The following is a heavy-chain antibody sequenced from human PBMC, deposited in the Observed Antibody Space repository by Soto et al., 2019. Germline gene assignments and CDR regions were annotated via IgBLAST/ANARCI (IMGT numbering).Heavy chain of an antibody. CDR1: GGSISSYY. J-gene: IGHJ4*02. D-gene: IGHD3-16*01. CDR2: IYYSGST. CDR3: ARRYGGNFDY. V-gene: IGHV4-59*01. Sequence: SETLSLTCTVSGGSISSYYWSWIRQPPGKGLEWIGYIYYSGSTNYNPSLKSRVTISVDTSKNQFSLKLSSVTASDTAVYYCARRYGGNFDYWGQGTLVTVS.